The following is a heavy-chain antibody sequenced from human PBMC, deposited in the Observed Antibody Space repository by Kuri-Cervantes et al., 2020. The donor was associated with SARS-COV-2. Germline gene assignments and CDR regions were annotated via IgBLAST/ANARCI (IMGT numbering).Heavy chain of an antibody. J-gene: IGHJ4*02. CDR1: GFNFSSDW. CDR3: ARGVVPAALFDY. V-gene: IGHV3-7*01. CDR2: IKQDGSEK. Sequence: GGSLRLSCATSGFNFSSDWMSWVRQAPGKGLEWVGNIKQDGSEKNYVDSVEGRFIISRDNAKNSLYLQMDRLRVDDTAVYYCARGVVPAALFDYWGQGTLVTVSS. D-gene: IGHD2-2*01.